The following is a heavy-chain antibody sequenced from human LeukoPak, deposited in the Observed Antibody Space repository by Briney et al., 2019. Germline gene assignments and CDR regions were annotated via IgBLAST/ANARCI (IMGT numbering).Heavy chain of an antibody. CDR1: GFTFSSYE. Sequence: GGSLRLSCTASGFTFSSYEMNWVRQAPGKGLEWVSYISSSGSTIYYADSMKGRFTISRDNAKNSLYLQMNSLRAEDTAVYYCARDPGYCSSTSCYGDYFDSWGQGTLVTVSS. CDR3: ARDPGYCSSTSCYGDYFDS. D-gene: IGHD2-2*01. V-gene: IGHV3-48*03. CDR2: ISSSGSTI. J-gene: IGHJ4*02.